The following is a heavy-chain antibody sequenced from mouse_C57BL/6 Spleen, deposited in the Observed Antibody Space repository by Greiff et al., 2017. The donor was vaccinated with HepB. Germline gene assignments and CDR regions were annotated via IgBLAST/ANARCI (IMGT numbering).Heavy chain of an antibody. J-gene: IGHJ2*01. CDR2: ISSGGSYT. D-gene: IGHD2-13*01. V-gene: IGHV5-6*01. CDR1: GFTFSSYG. Sequence: EVKLVESGGDLVKPGGSLKLSCAASGFTFSSYGMSWVRQTPDKRLEWVATISSGGSYTYYPDSVKGRFTISRDNAKNTLYLQMSSLKSEDTAMYYCARQGLHAFDYWGQGTTLTVSS. CDR3: ARQGLHAFDY.